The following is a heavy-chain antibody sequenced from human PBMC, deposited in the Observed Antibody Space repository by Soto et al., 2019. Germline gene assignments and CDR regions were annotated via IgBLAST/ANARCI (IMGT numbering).Heavy chain of an antibody. CDR3: ALEGVVVRSFDY. CDR2: ISYDGSNK. D-gene: IGHD3-22*01. V-gene: IGHV3-30*03. CDR1: GFTFSSYG. J-gene: IGHJ4*02. Sequence: QVQLVESGGGVVQPGRSLRLSCAASGFTFSSYGMHWVRQAPGKGLEWVAVISYDGSNKYYADSVKGRFTISRDNSKNTLYLQMNSLSAEDTAVYYCALEGVVVRSFDYWGQGTLVTVSS.